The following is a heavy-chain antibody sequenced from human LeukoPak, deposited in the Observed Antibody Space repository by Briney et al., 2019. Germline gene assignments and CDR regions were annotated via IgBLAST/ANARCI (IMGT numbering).Heavy chain of an antibody. CDR2: IYYCGST. CDR3: ARLDTVTGYFDY. Sequence: SETLSLTCTGSGGSISSYYWSWMGQPPGKGLGWMGYIYYCGSTNYNPSLKSRVTISVDPSKNQFSLTLSSVTAADTAVYYCARLDTVTGYFDYWGQGTLVTVSS. D-gene: IGHD4-17*01. CDR1: GGSISSYY. J-gene: IGHJ4*02. V-gene: IGHV4-59*01.